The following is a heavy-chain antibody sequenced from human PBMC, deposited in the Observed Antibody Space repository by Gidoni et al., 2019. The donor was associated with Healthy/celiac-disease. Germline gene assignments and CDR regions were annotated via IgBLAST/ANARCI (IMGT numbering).Heavy chain of an antibody. CDR1: GFTFSSYW. V-gene: IGHV3-74*01. Sequence: EVQLVESGGGLVQPGGSLRLSCAASGFTFSSYWMHWVRQAPGKGLVWVSRINSDGSSTSYADSVKGRFTISRDNAKNTLYLQMNSLRAEDTAVYYCARVIDFWREYYYGMDVWGQGTTVTVSS. J-gene: IGHJ6*02. D-gene: IGHD3-3*01. CDR2: INSDGSST. CDR3: ARVIDFWREYYYGMDV.